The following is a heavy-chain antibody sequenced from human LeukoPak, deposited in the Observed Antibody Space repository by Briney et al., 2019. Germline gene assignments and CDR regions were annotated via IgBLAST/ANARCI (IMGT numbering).Heavy chain of an antibody. J-gene: IGHJ4*02. CDR1: GYTFTSHG. CDR3: ARSVYCSGGSCYSEADY. CDR2: ISAYNGNT. Sequence: ASVKVSCKASGYTFTSHGISWVRQAPGQGLEWMGWISAYNGNTNYAQKLQGRVTMTTDTSTSTAYMELRSLRSDDTAVYYCARSVYCSGGSCYSEADYWGQGTLVTVSS. V-gene: IGHV1-18*01. D-gene: IGHD2-15*01.